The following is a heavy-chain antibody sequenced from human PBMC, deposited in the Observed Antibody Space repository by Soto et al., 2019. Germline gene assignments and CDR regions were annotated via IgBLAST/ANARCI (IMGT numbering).Heavy chain of an antibody. CDR1: GASVSSDNYY. D-gene: IGHD2-15*01. J-gene: IGHJ4*02. Sequence: PSETLSLTCTVSGASVSSDNYYWTWIRQHPGRGLEWIGYIYYSGSTYYNPSLRSRVAISINASENQFSLTLTSVTAADTAVYYCARVVPATHNDFWGQGTLVTVSS. CDR2: IYYSGST. V-gene: IGHV4-31*03. CDR3: ARVVPATHNDF.